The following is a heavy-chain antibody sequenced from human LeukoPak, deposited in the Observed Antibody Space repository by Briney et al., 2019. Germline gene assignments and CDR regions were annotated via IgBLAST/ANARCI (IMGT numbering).Heavy chain of an antibody. Sequence: GGSLRLSCVASGFTFSSYWMSWVRQAPGKGLEWVANIKQDGSEKYYVDSVKGRFTISRDNAKNSLYLQMNSLRVEDTAVYYCALTPDYYGSGSFDYWGQGTLVTVSS. D-gene: IGHD3-10*01. CDR3: ALTPDYYGSGSFDY. CDR2: IKQDGSEK. J-gene: IGHJ4*02. CDR1: GFTFSSYW. V-gene: IGHV3-7*01.